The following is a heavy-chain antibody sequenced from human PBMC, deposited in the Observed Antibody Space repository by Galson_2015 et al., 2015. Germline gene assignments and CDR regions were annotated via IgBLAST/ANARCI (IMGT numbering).Heavy chain of an antibody. CDR2: INPSGGST. D-gene: IGHD3-10*01. CDR3: AREFPIIPYYSWAHFDY. CDR1: GYTFTSYY. J-gene: IGHJ4*02. Sequence: SVKVSCKASGYTFTSYYMHWVRQAPGQGLEWMGIINPSGGSTSYAQKLQGRVTMTRDTSTSTVYMELSSLRSEDTAVYYCAREFPIIPYYSWAHFDYWGQGTLVTVSS. V-gene: IGHV1-46*01.